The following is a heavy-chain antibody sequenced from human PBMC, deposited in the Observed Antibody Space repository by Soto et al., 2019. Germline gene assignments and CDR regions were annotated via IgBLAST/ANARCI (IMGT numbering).Heavy chain of an antibody. J-gene: IGHJ1*01. Sequence: GGPLRLSCTASGFTFSSYSMNWVRQAPGKGLEWVSYISSSSSTIYYADSVKGRFTISRDNAKNSLYLQMKSLRDEDTAVYYCVRDSLDIVVVVAALDFQHWGQGTLVTVSS. CDR3: VRDSLDIVVVVAALDFQH. CDR1: GFTFSSYS. V-gene: IGHV3-48*02. D-gene: IGHD2-15*01. CDR2: ISSSSSTI.